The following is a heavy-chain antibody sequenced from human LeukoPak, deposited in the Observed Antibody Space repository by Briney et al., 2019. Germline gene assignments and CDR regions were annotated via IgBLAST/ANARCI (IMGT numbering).Heavy chain of an antibody. V-gene: IGHV5-51*01. J-gene: IGHJ6*02. CDR1: EYDFASHG. D-gene: IGHD1-26*01. CDR3: ARVGGNYYYYGMDV. Sequence: GEALQISFKGPEYDFASHGIGWVRPMPEKGRGWRGIIYPGDADTRYSPAFQGQFTISADKSNSTAYLQWSSLKASDTAMYYCARVGGNYYYYGMDVWGQGTTVTVSS. CDR2: IYPGDADT.